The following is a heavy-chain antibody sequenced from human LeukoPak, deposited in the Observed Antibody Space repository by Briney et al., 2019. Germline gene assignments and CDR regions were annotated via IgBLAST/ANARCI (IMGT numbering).Heavy chain of an antibody. Sequence: GASVKLSCNASGYSFSIYGFSWVRQPPGQGHREMGVINTYNGHTNYTQTLQGRVTMTTDTSTSTAYMELRNLRPDDTAVYFCARDPRITGTTAYYFDYWGQGTLVTVSS. J-gene: IGHJ4*02. CDR1: GYSFSIYG. V-gene: IGHV1-18*01. D-gene: IGHD1-7*01. CDR3: ARDPRITGTTAYYFDY. CDR2: INTYNGHT.